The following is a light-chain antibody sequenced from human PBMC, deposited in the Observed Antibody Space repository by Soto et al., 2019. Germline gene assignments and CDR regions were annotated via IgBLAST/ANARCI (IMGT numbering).Light chain of an antibody. J-gene: IGLJ1*01. Sequence: QSVLTQPPSASGTPGQRVTISCSGSNSNIRSNTVHWYQQLPGTAPKLLIHTDNKRPSGVPDRFSGSKSGTSASLAISGLQSEDEAEYYCASWDDSLNGDVFATGTKVTVL. CDR3: ASWDDSLNGDV. V-gene: IGLV1-44*01. CDR2: TDN. CDR1: NSNIRSNT.